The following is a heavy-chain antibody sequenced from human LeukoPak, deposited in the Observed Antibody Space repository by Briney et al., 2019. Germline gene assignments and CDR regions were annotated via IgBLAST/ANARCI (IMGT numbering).Heavy chain of an antibody. CDR1: RFIFSNYY. Sequence: GGSLRLSCAASRFIFSNYYMSWIRQTPGKGLEWIANIGTDGSSENYADSAKGRSTISRDNARNSLFLQMSSLRVEDTAVYFCARAGTYSGYKVFDTWGQGTLVTVAS. J-gene: IGHJ5*02. CDR3: ARAGTYSGYKVFDT. V-gene: IGHV3-11*01. D-gene: IGHD5-12*01. CDR2: IGTDGSSE.